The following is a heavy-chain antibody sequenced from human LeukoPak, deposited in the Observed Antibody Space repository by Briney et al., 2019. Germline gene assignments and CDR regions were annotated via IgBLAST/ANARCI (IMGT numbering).Heavy chain of an antibody. CDR2: IRYDGSNK. Sequence: GGSLRLSCAASGFTFSSYGMHWVRQAPGKGLEWVAFIRYDGSNKYYADSVKGRFTISRDNSNNTLYLQMNSLTAEDTAVYYCAKDTSGWSDYWGQGTLVTVSS. D-gene: IGHD2-15*01. CDR1: GFTFSSYG. CDR3: AKDTSGWSDY. J-gene: IGHJ4*02. V-gene: IGHV3-30*02.